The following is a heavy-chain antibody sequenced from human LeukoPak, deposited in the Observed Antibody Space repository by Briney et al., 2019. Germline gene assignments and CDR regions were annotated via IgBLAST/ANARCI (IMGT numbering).Heavy chain of an antibody. V-gene: IGHV1-2*02. J-gene: IGHJ4*02. CDR2: LNANSGAT. CDR3: TRAAGGASFDY. CDR1: GYTFTDYY. D-gene: IGHD2-15*01. Sequence: ASVKVSCKASGYTFTDYYIHWVRQAPGRGLEWMGWLNANSGATSYVQKFQGRVTMTRDTSITTAYLELSRLRSDDTAVYYCTRAAGGASFDYWGQGTLATVSS.